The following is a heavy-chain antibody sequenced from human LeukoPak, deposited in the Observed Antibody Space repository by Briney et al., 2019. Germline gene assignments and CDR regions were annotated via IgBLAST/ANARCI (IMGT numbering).Heavy chain of an antibody. CDR1: GFTFSSYA. D-gene: IGHD3-22*01. CDR2: ISGSGGGT. V-gene: IGHV3-23*01. Sequence: GGSLRLSCAASGFTFSSYAMSWVRQAPGKGLEWVSAISGSGGGTYYADSVKGRFTISRDNSKNTLYLQMDSLRAEDTAVYYCAKVYGWYYYDSSGYFDYWGQGTLVTVSS. CDR3: AKVYGWYYYDSSGYFDY. J-gene: IGHJ4*02.